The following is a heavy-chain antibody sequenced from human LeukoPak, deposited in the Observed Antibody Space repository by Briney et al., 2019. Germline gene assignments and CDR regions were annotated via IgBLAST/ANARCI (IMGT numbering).Heavy chain of an antibody. V-gene: IGHV4-39*01. Sequence: SETLSLTCTVSGGSVSSGSYYWGWIRQPPGKGLEWIGSIYYSGSTYYNPSLKSRVTISVDTSKNQFSLKLSSVTAADTAVYYCAALGLRLGELSFHFDYWGQGTLVTVSS. CDR1: GGSVSSGSYY. D-gene: IGHD3-16*02. J-gene: IGHJ4*02. CDR3: AALGLRLGELSFHFDY. CDR2: IYYSGST.